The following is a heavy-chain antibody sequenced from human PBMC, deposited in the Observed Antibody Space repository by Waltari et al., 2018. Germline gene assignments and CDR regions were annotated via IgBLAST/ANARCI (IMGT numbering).Heavy chain of an antibody. CDR2: IWYDGSNK. Sequence: QVQLVEPGGGVVQSGRSLRLSCVGPGLHFTNHGKNWVRQAPGKGLEWVAVIWYDGSNKNYVDSVKGRFTISRDNSKNTMYLEMNRLRAEDTAVYFCARGDGGSGLGASDIWGQGTMVTVSS. J-gene: IGHJ3*02. CDR1: GLHFTNHG. V-gene: IGHV3-33*01. D-gene: IGHD3-3*01. CDR3: ARGDGGSGLGASDI.